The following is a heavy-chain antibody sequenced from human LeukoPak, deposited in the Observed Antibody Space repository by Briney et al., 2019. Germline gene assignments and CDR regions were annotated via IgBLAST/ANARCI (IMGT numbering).Heavy chain of an antibody. CDR1: GFTFDDYG. J-gene: IGHJ6*03. V-gene: IGHV3-20*04. Sequence: GGSLRPSCAASGFTFDDYGMSWVRQAPGKGLEWVSGINWNGGSTGYADSVKGRFTISGDNAKNSLYLQMNSLRAEDTALYCCARDGGIGSGYYYYMDVWGKGTTVTVSS. CDR3: ARDGGIGSGYYYYMDV. CDR2: INWNGGST. D-gene: IGHD3-16*01.